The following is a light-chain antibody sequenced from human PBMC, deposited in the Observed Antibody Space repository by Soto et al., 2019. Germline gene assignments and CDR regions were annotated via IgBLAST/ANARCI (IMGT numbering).Light chain of an antibody. CDR1: QSVSSN. J-gene: IGKJ1*01. V-gene: IGKV3-15*01. CDR2: DAS. Sequence: EIVMTQSPATLSVSPGERATLSCRASQSVSSNVAWYQQKPGQAPSLLIYDASTRATGIPARFSGSGSGTEFTLIISSLQSEDFAVYYCQHYNNSPPWTFGQGTKVEIK. CDR3: QHYNNSPPWT.